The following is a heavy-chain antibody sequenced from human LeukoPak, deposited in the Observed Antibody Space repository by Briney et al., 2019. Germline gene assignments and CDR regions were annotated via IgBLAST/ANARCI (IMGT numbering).Heavy chain of an antibody. V-gene: IGHV4-30-4*08. Sequence: PSETLSLTCTVSDGSISSGDYYWSWIRQPPGKGLEWIGYIYYSGSTYYNPSLKSRVTISVDTSKNQFSLKLSSVTAADTAVYYCARDLVVIATKYAPTLWGQGTMVTVSS. CDR2: IYYSGST. CDR3: ARDLVVIATKYAPTL. CDR1: DGSISSGDYY. D-gene: IGHD2-21*01. J-gene: IGHJ3*01.